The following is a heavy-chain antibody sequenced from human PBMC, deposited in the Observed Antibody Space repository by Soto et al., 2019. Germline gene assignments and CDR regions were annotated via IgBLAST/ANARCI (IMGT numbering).Heavy chain of an antibody. J-gene: IGHJ4*02. CDR2: IYWDDDE. CDR3: AHRPRGYSSHFDY. D-gene: IGHD5-18*01. V-gene: IGHV2-5*02. Sequence: QITLKESGPTLVKPTQTLTLTCTFSGFSLTTRGVGVGWIRQPPGKALEWLALIYWDDDEGYSPSLKSRLTITNDTSKNQVVLTMINMDPVDTATYYCAHRPRGYSSHFDYWGQGTLVSVSS. CDR1: GFSLTTRGVG.